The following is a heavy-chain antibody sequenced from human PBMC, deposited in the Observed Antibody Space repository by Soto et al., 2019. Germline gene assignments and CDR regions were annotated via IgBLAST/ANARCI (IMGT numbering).Heavy chain of an antibody. J-gene: IGHJ6*02. Sequence: GESLKISCKASGYTFINYWIAWVRQMPGKGLEWMGIIQPGDSDVRYSPSFQGLVTFSADKSINTAYAQWSSLKASDTALYYCARRVGGRDYYCGIDGWGQGTRVTVSS. CDR1: GYTFINYW. D-gene: IGHD1-26*01. CDR2: IQPGDSDV. CDR3: ARRVGGRDYYCGIDG. V-gene: IGHV5-51*01.